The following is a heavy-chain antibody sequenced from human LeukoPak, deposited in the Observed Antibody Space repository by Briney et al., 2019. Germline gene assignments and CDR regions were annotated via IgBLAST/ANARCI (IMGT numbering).Heavy chain of an antibody. D-gene: IGHD1-26*01. CDR2: IYYSGST. CDR1: GGSTSSSSYY. Sequence: SETLSLTCTVSGGSTSSSSYYWGWIRQPPGKGLEWIGSIYYSGSTYYNPSLKSRVTISVDTSKNQFSLKLSSVTAADTAVYYCARRSRIVGATYYYYGMDVWGQGTTVTVSS. J-gene: IGHJ6*02. CDR3: ARRSRIVGATYYYYGMDV. V-gene: IGHV4-39*01.